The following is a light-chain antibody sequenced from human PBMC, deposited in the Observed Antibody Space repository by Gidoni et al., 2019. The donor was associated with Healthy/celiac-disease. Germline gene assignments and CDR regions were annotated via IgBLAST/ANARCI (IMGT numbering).Light chain of an antibody. CDR2: DVS. V-gene: IGLV2-14*03. J-gene: IGLJ1*01. CDR1: SSDVGGYNY. Sequence: TISCTGTSSDVGGYNYVSWYQQHPGKAPKLMIYDVSNRPSGVSNRFSGSKSGNTASLTISGLQAEDEADYYCSSYTSSSSYVFGTGTKVTVL. CDR3: SSYTSSSSYV.